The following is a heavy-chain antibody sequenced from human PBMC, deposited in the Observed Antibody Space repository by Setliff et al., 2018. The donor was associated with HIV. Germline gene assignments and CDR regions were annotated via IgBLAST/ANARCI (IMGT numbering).Heavy chain of an antibody. CDR2: INAGNGNT. Sequence: ASVKVSCKASGYTFTSYAMHWVRQAPGQRLEWMGWINAGNGNTKYSQKFQGRVTITADKSTSTAYMELSSLRSEDTAVYYCARRFGDTTIRRGSNYYYYGMDVWGQGTTVTVSS. J-gene: IGHJ6*02. CDR1: GYTFTSYA. D-gene: IGHD3-10*01. CDR3: ARRFGDTTIRRGSNYYYYGMDV. V-gene: IGHV1-3*01.